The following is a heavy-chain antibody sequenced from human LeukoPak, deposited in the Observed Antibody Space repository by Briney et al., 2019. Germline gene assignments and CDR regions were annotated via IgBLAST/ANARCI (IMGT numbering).Heavy chain of an antibody. D-gene: IGHD1-26*01. CDR3: ARATFGGSYYAFDI. CDR2: IYYSGST. J-gene: IGHJ3*02. V-gene: IGHV4-59*01. Sequence: SETLSLTCTVSGGSISSYYWSWIRQPPGKGLEWIGYIYYSGSTNYNPSLKSRVTISVDTSKNQFSLKLSSVTAADTAVYYCARATFGGSYYAFDIWGQWTVVTVSS. CDR1: GGSISSYY.